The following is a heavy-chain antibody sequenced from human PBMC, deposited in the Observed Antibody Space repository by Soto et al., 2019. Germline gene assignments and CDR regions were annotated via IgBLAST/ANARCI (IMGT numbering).Heavy chain of an antibody. D-gene: IGHD4-17*01. CDR3: ARLIGALTVTTGYYYMDV. CDR2: IYYSGST. CDR1: GGSISSYY. V-gene: IGHV4-59*01. J-gene: IGHJ6*03. Sequence: SETLSLTCTVSGGSISSYYWSWIRQPPGKGLEWIGYIYYSGSTNYNPSLKSRVTISVDTSKNQFSLKLSSVTAADTAVYYCARLIGALTVTTGYYYMDVWGKGTTVTVSS.